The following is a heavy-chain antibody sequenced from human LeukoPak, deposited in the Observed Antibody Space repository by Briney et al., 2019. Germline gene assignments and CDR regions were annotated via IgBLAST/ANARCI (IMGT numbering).Heavy chain of an antibody. D-gene: IGHD2/OR15-2a*01. CDR3: AKCTTYTTGWCNWLDP. CDR2: IRGPGTGT. CDR1: RFTLRSDA. V-gene: IGHV3-23*01. Sequence: GGSLRLSCAAFRFTLRSDAMTWVRPAPGKGLEWVSSIRGPGTGTHYADSVKGRFSISRDDSKNTVYLQMNSLRAEDTAIYYCAKCTTYTTGWCNWLDPWGQGTLVTVSS. J-gene: IGHJ5*02.